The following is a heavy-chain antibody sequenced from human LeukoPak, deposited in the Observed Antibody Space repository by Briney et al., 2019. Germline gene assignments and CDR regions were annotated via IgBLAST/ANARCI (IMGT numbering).Heavy chain of an antibody. CDR2: INPSGGST. V-gene: IGHV1-46*01. D-gene: IGHD3-3*01. J-gene: IGHJ4*02. CDR1: GYSFTTYY. Sequence: GASVKVSCKASGYSFTTYYIHWVRQAPGQGLEWMGIINPSGGSTSYAQKFQGRVTMTRDTSTSTVYMELSSLRSEDTAVYYCARDPHYDFWSGYSDYWGQGTLVTVSS. CDR3: ARDPHYDFWSGYSDY.